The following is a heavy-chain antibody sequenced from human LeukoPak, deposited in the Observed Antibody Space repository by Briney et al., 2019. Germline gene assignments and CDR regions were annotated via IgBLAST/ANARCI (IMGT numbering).Heavy chain of an antibody. CDR3: ARGPSGATPFDY. V-gene: IGHV4-4*07. Sequence: SETLSLTCTVSGGSISGYYWSWLRQSAEKGLEWIGRIPASGSTNYNPSLKTRVSMSVDTSKNQFFLMLTSVTAADTAVYYCARGPSGATPFDYWGQGTLVTVSS. CDR1: GGSISGYY. CDR2: IPASGST. D-gene: IGHD1-26*01. J-gene: IGHJ4*02.